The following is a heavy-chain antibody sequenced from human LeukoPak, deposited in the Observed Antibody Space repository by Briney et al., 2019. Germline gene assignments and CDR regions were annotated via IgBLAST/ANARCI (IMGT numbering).Heavy chain of an antibody. CDR3: AKDGIEENYDILTGYQNYFDY. D-gene: IGHD3-9*01. V-gene: IGHV3-30*18. CDR1: GLTFSSYG. J-gene: IGHJ4*02. Sequence: GGSLRLSCATSGLTFSSYGMHWVRQAPGKGLEWVAVISYDGSNKYYADSVKGRFTISRDNSKNTLYLQMNSLRAEDTAVYYCAKDGIEENYDILTGYQNYFDYWGQGSLVTVSS. CDR2: ISYDGSNK.